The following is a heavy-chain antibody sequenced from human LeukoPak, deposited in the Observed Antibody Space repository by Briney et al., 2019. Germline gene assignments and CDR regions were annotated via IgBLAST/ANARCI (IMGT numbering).Heavy chain of an antibody. CDR3: ARVEFGELSPYFDY. Sequence: GASLRLSCAASGFTFSSYWMHWVRQAPGKGLVWVSRINSDGSSTSYADSVKGRFTISRDNAKNTLYLQMNSLRGEDTAVYYCARVEFGELSPYFDYWGQGTLVTVSS. CDR1: GFTFSSYW. CDR2: INSDGSST. J-gene: IGHJ4*02. V-gene: IGHV3-74*01. D-gene: IGHD3-10*01.